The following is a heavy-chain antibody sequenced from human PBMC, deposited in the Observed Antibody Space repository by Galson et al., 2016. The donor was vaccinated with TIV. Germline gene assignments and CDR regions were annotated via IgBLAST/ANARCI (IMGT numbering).Heavy chain of an antibody. CDR2: INPLLGTV. Sequence: SVKVSCKASGDTFSMIVFNWVRQAPGQGLDWMGGINPLLGTVNNAQKFQGRVTITADESSTTVYMELNSLRSGDTAVYYCASDRNTALDTYHQYYGMDVWGQGTTVTVSS. CDR3: ASDRNTALDTYHQYYGMDV. J-gene: IGHJ6*02. D-gene: IGHD5-18*01. V-gene: IGHV1-69*13. CDR1: GDTFSMIV.